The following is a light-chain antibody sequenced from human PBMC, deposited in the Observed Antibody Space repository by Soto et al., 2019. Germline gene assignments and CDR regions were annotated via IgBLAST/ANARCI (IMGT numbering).Light chain of an antibody. CDR3: QQTYSIPYT. J-gene: IGKJ2*01. Sequence: DIQMTQSPSSLSASVGDSVTITCRASQSISSYLNWYQQKPGKAPNLLIYAASSLQSGVPSKFSGSRSGTDFTLTISSLQPEDFATYHCQQTYSIPYTFGQGTKLEIK. CDR1: QSISSY. CDR2: AAS. V-gene: IGKV1-39*01.